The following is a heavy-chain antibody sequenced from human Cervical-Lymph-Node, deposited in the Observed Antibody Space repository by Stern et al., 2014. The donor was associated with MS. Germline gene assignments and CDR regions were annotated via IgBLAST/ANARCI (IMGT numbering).Heavy chain of an antibody. CDR2: FDSEDGET. CDR3: ATDRGVK. V-gene: IGHV1-24*01. CDR1: GHPLSELA. Sequence: QVQLVQSGAEVKKPGASVTVSCNVAGHPLSELAMHWLRQLPTRGLEWMGQFDSEDGETVYAQQFQGRLSMTEDTSTGTAYMTLTALRSEDTAVYYCATDRGVKGGTGTMVTVSA. J-gene: IGHJ4*02. D-gene: IGHD3-10*01.